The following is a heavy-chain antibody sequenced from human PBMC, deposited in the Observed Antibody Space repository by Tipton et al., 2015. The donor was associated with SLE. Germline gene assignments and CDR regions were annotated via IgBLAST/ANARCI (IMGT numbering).Heavy chain of an antibody. V-gene: IGHV3-66*01. J-gene: IGHJ3*02. D-gene: IGHD3-22*01. Sequence: SLRLSCAAFGFTFSSYAMSWVRQAPGKGLEWVSVIYSGGSTYYADSVKGRFTISRDNSKNTLYLQMNSLRAEDTAVYYCAREYYYDSKDAFDIWGQGTMVTVSS. CDR3: AREYYYDSKDAFDI. CDR2: IYSGGST. CDR1: GFTFSSYA.